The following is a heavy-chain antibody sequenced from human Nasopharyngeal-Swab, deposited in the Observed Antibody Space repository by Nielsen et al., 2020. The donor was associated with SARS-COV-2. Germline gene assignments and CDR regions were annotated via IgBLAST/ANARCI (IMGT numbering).Heavy chain of an antibody. CDR2: IYHSGST. Sequence: WIRQPPGKGLEWIGEIYHSGSTNYNPSLKSRVTISVGKSKNQFSLKLSSVTAADTAVYYCATTPPSLIQGGPHTYFDYWGQGTLVTVSS. V-gene: IGHV4-4*02. D-gene: IGHD5-18*01. J-gene: IGHJ4*02. CDR3: ATTPPSLIQGGPHTYFDY.